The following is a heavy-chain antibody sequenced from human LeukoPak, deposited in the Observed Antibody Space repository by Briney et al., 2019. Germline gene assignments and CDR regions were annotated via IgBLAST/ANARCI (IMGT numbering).Heavy chain of an antibody. CDR1: GYTLTELY. CDR3: ATTYDILTGYAFDI. D-gene: IGHD3-9*01. J-gene: IGHJ3*02. V-gene: IGHV1-24*01. Sequence: ASVKVSCKVSGYTLTELYMHWVRQAPGKGLEWMGGLDPEDGETIYAQKFQGRVTMTEDTSTDTAYMELSSLRSEDTAVYFCATTYDILTGYAFDIWGQGTMVTVSS. CDR2: LDPEDGET.